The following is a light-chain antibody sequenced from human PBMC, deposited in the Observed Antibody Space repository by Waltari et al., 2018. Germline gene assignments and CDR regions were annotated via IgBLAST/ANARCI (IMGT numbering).Light chain of an antibody. J-gene: IGLJ3*02. Sequence: QLVLTQSPSASASPGASVKLTFSLRSGPSGYAIAWPHHRPEKGPRYLMKVNSAGSHYKGDGIPDRFSGSSSGAERYLTISSLQSEDEADYYCQTWGTGVWVFGGGTKLTVL. CDR3: QTWGTGVWV. CDR1: SGPSGYA. CDR2: VNSAGSH. V-gene: IGLV4-69*01.